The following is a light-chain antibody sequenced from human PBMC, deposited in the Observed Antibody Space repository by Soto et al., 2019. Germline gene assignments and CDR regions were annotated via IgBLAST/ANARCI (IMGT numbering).Light chain of an antibody. CDR1: SSDVGGSNF. CDR2: DVN. Sequence: QSALTQPASVSGSPGQSITFSCTGTSSDVGGSNFVSWYQQHPGKAPKLMIYDVNNRPSGVSNRFSGSKSGNTASLTISGLQAEDEADYYCNSYTSSNTYVFGTGTKVTVL. J-gene: IGLJ1*01. V-gene: IGLV2-14*01. CDR3: NSYTSSNTYV.